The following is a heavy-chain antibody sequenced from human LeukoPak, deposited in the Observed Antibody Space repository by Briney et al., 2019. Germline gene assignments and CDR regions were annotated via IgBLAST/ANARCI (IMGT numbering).Heavy chain of an antibody. CDR2: ISSSSSYI. CDR3: ARCPSAYYDFWSGYYG. Sequence: PGGSLRLSCAASGFTFSSYSMNWVRQAPGKGLEWVSSISSSSSYIYYADSVKGRFTISRDNAKNSLYLQMNCLRAEDTAVYYCARCPSAYYDFWSGYYGWGQGTLVTVSS. V-gene: IGHV3-21*01. CDR1: GFTFSSYS. D-gene: IGHD3-3*01. J-gene: IGHJ4*02.